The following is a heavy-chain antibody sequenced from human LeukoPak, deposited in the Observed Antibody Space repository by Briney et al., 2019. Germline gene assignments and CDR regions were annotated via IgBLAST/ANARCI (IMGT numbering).Heavy chain of an antibody. V-gene: IGHV3-23*01. CDR3: AKDPREYDYVWGEVDY. CDR1: GFTFSSYA. D-gene: IGHD3-16*01. J-gene: IGHJ4*02. CDR2: ISGSGGST. Sequence: GGSLRLSCAASGFTFSSYAMSWVRQAPGKGLEWVSAISGSGGSTYYADSVKGRFTISRDNSKNTLYLQMNSLRAEDTAVYCCAKDPREYDYVWGEVDYWGQGTLVTVSS.